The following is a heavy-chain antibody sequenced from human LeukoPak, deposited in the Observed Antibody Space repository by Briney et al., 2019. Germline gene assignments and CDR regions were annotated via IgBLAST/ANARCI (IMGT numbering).Heavy chain of an antibody. CDR1: GGSISSYF. CDR3: ARDTGPRMDV. J-gene: IGHJ6*02. Sequence: SENLSLTCTVSGGSISSYFWGWIRQPPGKGLEWIGYISYSGSTNYNPSLKSRVTISLDTSKNQFSLKLSSVTAADTAVYYCARDTGPRMDVWGQGTTVTVSS. CDR2: ISYSGST. V-gene: IGHV4-59*01. D-gene: IGHD1-1*01.